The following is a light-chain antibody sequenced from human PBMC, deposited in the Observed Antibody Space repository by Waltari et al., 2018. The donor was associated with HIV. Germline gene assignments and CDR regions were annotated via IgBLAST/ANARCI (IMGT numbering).Light chain of an antibody. J-gene: IGLJ1*01. CDR1: ASDTGYFYY. CDR3: CSYAGTYTYV. Sequence: QSALTQPRSVSGSPGQSATISCPAPASDTGYFYYDSCYQQYPGKAPKVIIYEVFQRPSAVPDRFTASKSGITASLTISGLQDEDEADYYCCSYAGTYTYVFGSGTTVTVL. CDR2: EVF. V-gene: IGLV2-11*01.